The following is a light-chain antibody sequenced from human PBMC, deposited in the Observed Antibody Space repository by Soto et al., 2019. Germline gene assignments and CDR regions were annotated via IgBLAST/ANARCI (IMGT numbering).Light chain of an antibody. Sequence: QSAPTQPASVSGSPGQSITISCTGTSSDVGGYNYVSWYQQHPGKAPKLMIYEDSNRPSGVSNRFSGSKSGNTAFLTISGLQAEDEADYYCSSYTSSSTSVVFGGGTKLTVL. J-gene: IGLJ2*01. V-gene: IGLV2-14*01. CDR2: EDS. CDR1: SSDVGGYNY. CDR3: SSYTSSSTSVV.